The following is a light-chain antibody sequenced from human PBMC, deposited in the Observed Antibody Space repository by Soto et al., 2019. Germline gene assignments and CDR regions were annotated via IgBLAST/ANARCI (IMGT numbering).Light chain of an antibody. V-gene: IGKV3-15*01. J-gene: IGKJ2*01. CDR2: AAS. CDR1: QSVSSK. Sequence: EIVMTQSPATLSVSPGERATLSCRASQSVSSKLAWYQQKPGQAPRLLIYAASTWTTGIPARFSGSGSGTEFTLTITSLQSEECAVYSGQQYRNRPPYTFGQGTKLEIQ. CDR3: QQYRNRPPYT.